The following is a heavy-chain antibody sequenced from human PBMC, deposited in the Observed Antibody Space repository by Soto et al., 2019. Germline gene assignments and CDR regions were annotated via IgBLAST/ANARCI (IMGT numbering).Heavy chain of an antibody. CDR1: GFTFDDYA. CDR2: ISWNSGSI. Sequence: GGSLRLSCAASGFTFDDYAMHWVRQAPGKGLEWVSGISWNSGSIGYADSVKGRFTISRDNAKNSLYLQMNSLRAEDTALYYCAREWSYFDYWGQGTLVTVSS. J-gene: IGHJ4*02. CDR3: AREWSYFDY. V-gene: IGHV3-9*01. D-gene: IGHD3-3*01.